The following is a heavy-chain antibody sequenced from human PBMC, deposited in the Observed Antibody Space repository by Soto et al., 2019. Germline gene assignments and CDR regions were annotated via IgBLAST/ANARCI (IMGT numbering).Heavy chain of an antibody. D-gene: IGHD6-25*01. V-gene: IGHV1-8*01. CDR2: MNPYTGNT. CDR3: ARRKERSGPHYFDY. CDR1: GYIFTTYD. Sequence: QVQLVQSGAEVKEPGASVKVSCKASGYIFTTYDIYWMRQATGQGVEWMGWMNPYTGNTGYAQKFRGRVSVTRYTPISTVYMEMSGLRLDDTAVYYCARRKERSGPHYFDYWGQGSQVTVSS. J-gene: IGHJ4*02.